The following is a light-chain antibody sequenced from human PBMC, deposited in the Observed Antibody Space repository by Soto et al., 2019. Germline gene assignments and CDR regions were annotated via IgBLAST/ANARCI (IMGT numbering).Light chain of an antibody. CDR1: HAISTW. V-gene: IGKV1-5*01. Sequence: DIQMTQSPSTLSASVGDRVTITCRASHAISTWLAWYQQKPGQAPKLLIYDASSLESGVPSRFSGSGSETEFTLSITSLQPDDFATYYCEQYNFYPYTVGQGTKVEIK. CDR2: DAS. CDR3: EQYNFYPYT. J-gene: IGKJ2*01.